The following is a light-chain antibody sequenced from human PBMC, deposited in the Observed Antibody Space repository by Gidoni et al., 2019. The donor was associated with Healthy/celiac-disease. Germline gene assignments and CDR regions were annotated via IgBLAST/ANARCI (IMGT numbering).Light chain of an antibody. J-gene: IGKJ2*01. CDR1: QSISSY. Sequence: DIQMTQSPSSLSASVGDRVTITCRASQSISSYLNGYPQKPGEAPQLLIYAASSLQSGVPSRFSGSGSETDYTLTISSLQPEDFAAYYCQQSYSTPDTFGQGTKLEIK. V-gene: IGKV1-39*01. CDR2: AAS. CDR3: QQSYSTPDT.